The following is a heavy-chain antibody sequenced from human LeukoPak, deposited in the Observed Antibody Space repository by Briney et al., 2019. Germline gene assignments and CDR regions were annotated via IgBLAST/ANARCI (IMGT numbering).Heavy chain of an antibody. V-gene: IGHV4-59*12. CDR3: ARGRKYVATLTN. CDR2: IYYSGNT. D-gene: IGHD5-24*01. J-gene: IGHJ4*02. CDR1: GGSISGYY. Sequence: SETLSLTCAVSGGSISGYYWNWIRQPPGKGLEWIGYIYYSGNTNYNPSLKSRVTISLDTSKNQFSLKLSSVIVADTAIYYCARGRKYVATLTNWGQGTPVTVSS.